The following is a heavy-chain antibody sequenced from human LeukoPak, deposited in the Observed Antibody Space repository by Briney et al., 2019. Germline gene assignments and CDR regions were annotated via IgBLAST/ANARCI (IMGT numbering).Heavy chain of an antibody. Sequence: ASVKVSCKASGYTFTSYYMHWVRQAPGQGLEWMGIINPSGGSTSYARKFQDRVTVTRDTSTSTVHMELSGLRSEDTAVYYCARDQEGFDYWGQGTLVTVSS. J-gene: IGHJ4*02. V-gene: IGHV1-46*01. CDR1: GYTFTSYY. CDR3: ARDQEGFDY. CDR2: INPSGGST.